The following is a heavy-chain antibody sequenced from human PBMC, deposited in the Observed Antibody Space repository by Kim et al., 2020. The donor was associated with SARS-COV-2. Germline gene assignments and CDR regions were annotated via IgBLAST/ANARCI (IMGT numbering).Heavy chain of an antibody. CDR3: ARTHYGDYV. V-gene: IGHV3-7*01. CDR2: INQGGTEK. Sequence: GGSLRLSCAASGFTFSTYWMTWVRQAPGKGLEWVANINQGGTEKYYVDSVKGRFTISRDNAKNSLFLDVNSLRVEDTAVYYCARTHYGDYVWAQGTLVTVSS. D-gene: IGHD4-17*01. J-gene: IGHJ4*02. CDR1: GFTFSTYW.